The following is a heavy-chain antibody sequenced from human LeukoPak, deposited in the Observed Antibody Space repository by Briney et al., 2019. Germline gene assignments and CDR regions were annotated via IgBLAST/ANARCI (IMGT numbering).Heavy chain of an antibody. V-gene: IGHV1-18*04. CDR2: INAGNGNT. CDR1: EYSLTTYW. CDR3: ARDTSDEGFQH. Sequence: GESLKISCNSSEYSLTTYWIGWVRQAPGQRLEWMGWINAGNGNTKYSQKLQGRVTMTTDTSTSTAYMELRSLRSDDTAVYYCARDTSDEGFQHWGQGTLVTVSS. J-gene: IGHJ1*01.